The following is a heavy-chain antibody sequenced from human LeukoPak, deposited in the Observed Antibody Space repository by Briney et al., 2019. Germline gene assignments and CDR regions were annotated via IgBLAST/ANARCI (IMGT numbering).Heavy chain of an antibody. Sequence: GSLRLSCVASGFTFSISWVTWFRQAPGKGLEWVANIDKHGGGKYYVDSVKGRFAISRDYASNSVFLQMDSLRAEDTSVYYCARDAGWGYYDLWGQGTPVTVSS. J-gene: IGHJ4*02. V-gene: IGHV3-7*01. D-gene: IGHD1-26*01. CDR2: IDKHGGGK. CDR3: ARDAGWGYYDL. CDR1: GFTFSISW.